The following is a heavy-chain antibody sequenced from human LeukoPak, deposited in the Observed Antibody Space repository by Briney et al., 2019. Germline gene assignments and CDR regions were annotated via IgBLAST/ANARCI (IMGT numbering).Heavy chain of an antibody. CDR2: ISYDGSNK. J-gene: IGHJ4*02. V-gene: IGHV3-30-3*01. Sequence: GGSLRLSCAASGFTFSSYAMHWVRQAPGKGLEWVAVISYDGSNKYYADSVKGRFTISRDNSKNTLYLQMNSLRAEDTAVYYCASDREDSDGDRYYFDHWGQGTLVTVSS. CDR1: GFTFSSYA. CDR3: ASDREDSDGDRYYFDH. D-gene: IGHD5-18*01.